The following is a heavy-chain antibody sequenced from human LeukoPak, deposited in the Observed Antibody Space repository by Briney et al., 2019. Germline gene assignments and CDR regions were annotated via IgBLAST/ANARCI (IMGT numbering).Heavy chain of an antibody. CDR3: ARVEVGGDYSKFDY. CDR2: INEDAKTI. Sequence: GGPLRPSCAASGFSFSSYWLHWVRQAPGKGLVWVSRINEDAKTINYADSVKGRFTISRDNAKNTVSLQMNSLRAEDTAVYYCARVEVGGDYSKFDYWGQGTLVTVSS. CDR1: GFSFSSYW. J-gene: IGHJ4*02. V-gene: IGHV3-74*01. D-gene: IGHD2-21*02.